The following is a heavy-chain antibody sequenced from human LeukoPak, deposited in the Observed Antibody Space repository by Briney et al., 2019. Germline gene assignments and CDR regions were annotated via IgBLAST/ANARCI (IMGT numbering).Heavy chain of an antibody. CDR1: GFTFSTYS. CDR3: ARLLATWDYYYMDV. J-gene: IGHJ6*03. D-gene: IGHD3-3*02. Sequence: GSLRLSCAGSGFTFSTYSIKWVRQAPGKGLEWVSHIGGSGSFIYYADSVKGRFTISRDNAKNSVYLQMNSLRDEDTAVYFCARLLATWDYYYMDVWGKGTTVTVSS. V-gene: IGHV3-48*02. CDR2: IGGSGSFI.